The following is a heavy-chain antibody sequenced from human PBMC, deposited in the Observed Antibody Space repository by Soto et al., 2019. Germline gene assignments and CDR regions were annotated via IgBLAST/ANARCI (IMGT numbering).Heavy chain of an antibody. CDR2: IYYSGRT. Sequence: LSLTCIVSGESISSSSYYWGWIRQPPGKGLEWIGSIYYSGRTYYNPSFKSRVTISIDTSKNQFSLKLSSVTATDTAVYYCARKRTTVVTQAYFDHWGQGARVTVS. J-gene: IGHJ4*02. V-gene: IGHV4-39*01. CDR3: ARKRTTVVTQAYFDH. D-gene: IGHD2-21*02. CDR1: GESISSSSYY.